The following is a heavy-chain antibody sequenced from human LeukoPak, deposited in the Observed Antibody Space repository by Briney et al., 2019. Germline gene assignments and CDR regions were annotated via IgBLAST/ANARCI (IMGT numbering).Heavy chain of an antibody. Sequence: ASVKVSCKASGGTFSSYAISWVRQAPGQGLEWMGGIIPIFGTANYAQKFQGRVTITADESTSTAYMELSSLRSDDTAVYYCASHPRGYGDYEGSFDYWGQGTLVTVSS. J-gene: IGHJ4*02. D-gene: IGHD4-17*01. V-gene: IGHV1-69*13. CDR2: IIPIFGTA. CDR3: ASHPRGYGDYEGSFDY. CDR1: GGTFSSYA.